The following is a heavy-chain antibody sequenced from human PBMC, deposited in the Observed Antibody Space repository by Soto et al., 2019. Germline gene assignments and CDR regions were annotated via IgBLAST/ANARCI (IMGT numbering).Heavy chain of an antibody. J-gene: IGHJ4*02. D-gene: IGHD3-10*01. Sequence: GGSLRLSCAASGFVFKDSSIHWVRQASGKGLGWVGRIRDRAFSYATAHAASVKGRFTISRDDSTNTAYLQMNSLKTEDTAIYYCTRLISAAQDYWGQGTLVTVSS. CDR2: IRDRAFSYAT. CDR1: GFVFKDSS. V-gene: IGHV3-73*01. CDR3: TRLISAAQDY.